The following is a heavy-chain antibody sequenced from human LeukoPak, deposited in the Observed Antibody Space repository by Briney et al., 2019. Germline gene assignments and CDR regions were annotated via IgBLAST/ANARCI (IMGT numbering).Heavy chain of an antibody. CDR1: GYTFTSYD. CDR3: ARAVTDSSSWYRGGEYEIDY. J-gene: IGHJ4*02. D-gene: IGHD6-13*01. CDR2: MNPNSGNT. V-gene: IGHV1-8*01. Sequence: GASVKVSCKASGYTFTSYDINWVRQAPGQGLEWMGWMNPNSGNTGYAQKFQGRVTMTRNTSISTAYMELSSLRSEDTAVYYCARAVTDSSSWYRGGEYEIDYWGQGTLVTVSS.